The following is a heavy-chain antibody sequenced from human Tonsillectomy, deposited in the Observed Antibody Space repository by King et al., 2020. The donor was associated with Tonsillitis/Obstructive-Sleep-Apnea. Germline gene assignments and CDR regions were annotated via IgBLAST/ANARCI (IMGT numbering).Heavy chain of an antibody. D-gene: IGHD6-19*01. Sequence: QLVQSGGGVVQPGRSLRLSCAASGFTFSSYGMHWVRPGPGKGLEWVAVIWYDGSNKYYADSVKGRFTISRDNSKNTLYLQMNSLRAEDTAVYYCARAPLAGGYFDYWGQGTLVTVSS. CDR3: ARAPLAGGYFDY. J-gene: IGHJ4*02. CDR2: IWYDGSNK. CDR1: GFTFSSYG. V-gene: IGHV3-33*01.